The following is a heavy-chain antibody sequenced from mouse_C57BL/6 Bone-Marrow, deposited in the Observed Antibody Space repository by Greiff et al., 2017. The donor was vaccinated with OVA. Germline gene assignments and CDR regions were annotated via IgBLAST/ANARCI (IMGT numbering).Heavy chain of an antibody. CDR2: IDPENGDT. Sequence: VQLQQSGAELVRPGASVKLSCTASGFNIKDDYMHWVKQRPEQGLEWIGWIDPENGDTEHASKFQGKATITADTSSNTAYLQLSSLTSEDTAVYYCTTPITTVVDWYFDVWGTGTTVTVSS. V-gene: IGHV14-4*01. J-gene: IGHJ1*03. CDR1: GFNIKDDY. D-gene: IGHD1-1*01. CDR3: TTPITTVVDWYFDV.